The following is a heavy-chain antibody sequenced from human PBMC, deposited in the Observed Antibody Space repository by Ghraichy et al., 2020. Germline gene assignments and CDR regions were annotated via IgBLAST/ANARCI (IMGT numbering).Heavy chain of an antibody. CDR3: ARARGVGATYYYYYGMDV. CDR2: IYSGGST. D-gene: IGHD1-26*01. V-gene: IGHV3-53*01. CDR1: GFTVSSNY. Sequence: GGSLRLSCAASGFTVSSNYMSWVRQAPGKGLEWVSVIYSGGSTYYADSVKGRFTISRDNSKNTLYLQMNSLRAEDTAVYYCARARGVGATYYYYYGMDVWGQGTTVTVSS. J-gene: IGHJ6*02.